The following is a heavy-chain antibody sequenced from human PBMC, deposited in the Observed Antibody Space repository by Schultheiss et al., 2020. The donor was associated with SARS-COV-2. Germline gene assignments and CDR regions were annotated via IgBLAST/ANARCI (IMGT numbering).Heavy chain of an antibody. CDR3: AKGPRITMVQGVQLFDY. CDR1: GFTFSSYG. V-gene: IGHV3-30*18. Sequence: GGSLRLSCAASGFTFSSYGMHWVRQAPGKGLEWVAVISYDGSNKYYADSVKDRFTISRDNSKNTLYLQMNSLRAEDTAVYYCAKGPRITMVQGVQLFDYWGQGTLVTVSS. J-gene: IGHJ4*02. D-gene: IGHD3-10*01. CDR2: ISYDGSNK.